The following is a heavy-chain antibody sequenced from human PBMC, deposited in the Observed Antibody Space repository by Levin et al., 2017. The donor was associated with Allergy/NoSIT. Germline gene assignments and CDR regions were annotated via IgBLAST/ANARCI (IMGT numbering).Heavy chain of an antibody. CDR2: ISYDGSNK. CDR1: GFTFSSYA. Sequence: GGSLRLSCAASGFTFSSYAMHWVRQAPGKGLEWVAVISYDGSNKYYADSVKGRFTISRDNSKNTLYLQMNSLRAEDTAVYYCARATYYGGNDYWGQGTLVTVSS. V-gene: IGHV3-30-3*01. CDR3: ARATYYGGNDY. J-gene: IGHJ4*02. D-gene: IGHD4-23*01.